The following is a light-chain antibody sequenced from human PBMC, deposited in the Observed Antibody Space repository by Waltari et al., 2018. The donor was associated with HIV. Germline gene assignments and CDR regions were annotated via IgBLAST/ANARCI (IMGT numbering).Light chain of an antibody. CDR3: QSYDSRLSGSVV. CDR2: DNN. Sequence: QSALTQPPSVSGAPGQCVTISCSGSKSNIGAGFDVHCYQQVPGTAPRLLIYDNNNRPSGVPDRFSGSKSGTSASLAINGLQSEDEADYYCQSYDSRLSGSVVFGGGTKVTVL. V-gene: IGLV1-40*01. CDR1: KSNIGAGFD. J-gene: IGLJ2*01.